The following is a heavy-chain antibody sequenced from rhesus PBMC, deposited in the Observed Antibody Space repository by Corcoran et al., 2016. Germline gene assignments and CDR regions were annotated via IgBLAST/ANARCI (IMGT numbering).Heavy chain of an antibody. CDR3: ASDRVGSAHLDY. Sequence: VQLQESGPGLVKPSETLSLTCAVSGGSISDDYYWSWIRPPTGKGLEWIGYTYGRDGGTTYNPSLQNRVTNSIHTSKNHFSQKLSSVPAAATAVYYCASDRVGSAHLDYWGQGVLVTVSS. J-gene: IGHJ4*01. CDR1: GGSISDDYY. CDR2: TYGRDGGT. V-gene: IGHV4-106*01. D-gene: IGHD1-44*02.